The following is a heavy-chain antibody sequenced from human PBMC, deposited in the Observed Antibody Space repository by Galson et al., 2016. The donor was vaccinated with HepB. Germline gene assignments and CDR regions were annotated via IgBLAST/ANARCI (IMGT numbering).Heavy chain of an antibody. V-gene: IGHV3-64D*06. CDR1: GFTFSRYA. CDR3: VKGPKEQPANWLDP. D-gene: IGHD6-13*01. Sequence: SLRLSCAGSGFTFSRYAMLWVRQAPGKGLEYVSSISSKGGSTYYADSMKGRLSISRDNSKNTLYLQMSGLRGEDTAVYYCVKGPKEQPANWLDPWGQGTLVTVSS. J-gene: IGHJ5*02. CDR2: ISSKGGST.